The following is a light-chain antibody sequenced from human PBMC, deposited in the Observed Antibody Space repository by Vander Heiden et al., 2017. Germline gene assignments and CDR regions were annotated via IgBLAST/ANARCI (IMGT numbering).Light chain of an antibody. J-gene: IGKJ1*01. CDR2: KAS. V-gene: IGKV1-5*03. CDR1: QSISSW. Sequence: DIQKTKSLSNLSASVGDRVTITCRASQSISSWLAWYQQKPGKAPKLLIYKASSLESGVPSRFSGSGSGTEFTLTISSLQPDDFATYYCQQYNSYSRTFGQGTKVEIK. CDR3: QQYNSYSRT.